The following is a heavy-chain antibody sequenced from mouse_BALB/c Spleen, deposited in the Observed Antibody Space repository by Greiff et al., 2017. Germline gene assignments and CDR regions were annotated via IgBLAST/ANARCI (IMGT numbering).Heavy chain of an antibody. CDR2: INPSTGYT. Sequence: LQESGAELAKPGASVKMSCKASGYTFTSYWMHWVKQRPGQGLEWIGYINPSTGYTEYNQKFKDKATLTADKSSSTAYMQLSSLTSEDSAVYYCARSYELYFDVWGAGTTVTVSS. CDR3: ARSYELYFDV. CDR1: GYTFTSYW. V-gene: IGHV1-7*01. J-gene: IGHJ1*01. D-gene: IGHD2-3*01.